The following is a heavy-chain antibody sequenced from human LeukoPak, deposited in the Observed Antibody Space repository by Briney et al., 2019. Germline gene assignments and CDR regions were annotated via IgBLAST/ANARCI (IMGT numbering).Heavy chain of an antibody. J-gene: IGHJ4*02. CDR3: ASTLLNYYGSGSYYFDY. Sequence: SETLSLTCAVYGGSFSGYYWSWIRQPPGKGLEWIGEINHSGRSNYNPCLKSRVTISVDTSKNQFSLKLSSVTAADTAVYYCASTLLNYYGSGSYYFDYWGQGTLVTVSS. CDR2: INHSGRS. CDR1: GGSFSGYY. D-gene: IGHD3-10*01. V-gene: IGHV4-34*01.